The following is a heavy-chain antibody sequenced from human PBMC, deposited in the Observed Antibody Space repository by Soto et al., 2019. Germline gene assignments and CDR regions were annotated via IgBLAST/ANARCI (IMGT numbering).Heavy chain of an antibody. CDR2: INPNSGGT. J-gene: IGHJ4*02. Sequence: ASVKVSCKASGYTFTCCYMHSLRQAPQQVLEWMGWINPNSGGTNYAQKFQGRVTMTRDTSISTAYMELSRLRSDDTAVYYCARDRNPGYVDFWSGPFDYWGQGTLVTVSS. CDR1: GYTFTCCY. D-gene: IGHD3-3*01. CDR3: ARDRNPGYVDFWSGPFDY. V-gene: IGHV1-2*02.